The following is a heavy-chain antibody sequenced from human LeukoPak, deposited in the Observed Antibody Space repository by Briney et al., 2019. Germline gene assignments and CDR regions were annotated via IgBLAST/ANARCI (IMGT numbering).Heavy chain of an antibody. D-gene: IGHD3-22*01. CDR2: ISYDGNNK. V-gene: IGHV3-30*03. CDR3: ARDFLYYDSSGSLGY. CDR1: GFTFSSYG. J-gene: IGHJ4*02. Sequence: PGRSLRLSCAASGFTFSSYGMHWVRQAPGKGLEWVALISYDGNNKYYADSVKGRFTISRNNSKNTLYLQMNSLRAEDTAVYYCARDFLYYDSSGSLGYWGQGTLVTVSS.